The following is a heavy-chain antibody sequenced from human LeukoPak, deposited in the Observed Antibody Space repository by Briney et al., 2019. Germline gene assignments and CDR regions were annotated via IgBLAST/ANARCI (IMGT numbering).Heavy chain of an antibody. CDR2: ICYSGST. Sequence: PSETLSLTCTVSGGSISSSSYCWGWIRQPPGKGLEWVGSICYSGSTYYNPSLRSRVTISVDTSKNQFSLKLSSVTAADTAVYYCARATWSGYYDYWGQGTLVTVSS. D-gene: IGHD3-3*01. J-gene: IGHJ4*02. CDR1: GGSISSSSYC. V-gene: IGHV4-39*07. CDR3: ARATWSGYYDY.